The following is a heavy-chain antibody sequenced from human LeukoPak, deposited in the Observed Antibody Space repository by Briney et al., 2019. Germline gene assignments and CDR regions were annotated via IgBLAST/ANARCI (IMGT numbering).Heavy chain of an antibody. Sequence: SETLSLTCTVSGGSISRGDYYWGWLRHHPGRGREWIGYIYYSGSTYNNPSLTSRVTISVDTSTTQFSLKLSSVTAADTDAYYCARDRSNRGYSSSRDAFDIWGQGTMVTVSS. V-gene: IGHV4-30-4*01. CDR2: IYYSGST. CDR3: ARDRSNRGYSSSRDAFDI. D-gene: IGHD6-6*01. CDR1: GGSISRGDYY. J-gene: IGHJ3*02.